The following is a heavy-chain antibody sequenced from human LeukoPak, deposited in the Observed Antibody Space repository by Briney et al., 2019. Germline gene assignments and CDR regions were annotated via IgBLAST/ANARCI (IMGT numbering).Heavy chain of an antibody. CDR3: ARRRAVAGTVDY. D-gene: IGHD6-19*01. J-gene: IGHJ4*02. CDR2: IYPGDSDT. Sequence: GESLQISCKGSGYIFTSYWIGWVRQLPGKGLEWMGIIYPGDSDTRYSPSFQGQVTISADKSISTAYLQWSSLKASDTAMYYCARRRAVAGTVDYWGQGTLVTVSS. V-gene: IGHV5-51*01. CDR1: GYIFTSYW.